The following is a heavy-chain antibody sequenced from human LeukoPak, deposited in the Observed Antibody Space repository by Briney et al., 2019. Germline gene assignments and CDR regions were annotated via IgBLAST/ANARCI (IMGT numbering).Heavy chain of an antibody. CDR2: IYYSGST. V-gene: IGHV4-59*01. Sequence: PSETLSLTCTVSGGSISSYYWSWIRQPPGEGLEWIGYIYYSGSTNYNPSLKSRVTISVDTSKNQFSLKLSSVTAADTAVYYCARGAHYYDSSGYYYTFDYWGQGTLVTVSS. CDR3: ARGAHYYDSSGYYYTFDY. J-gene: IGHJ4*02. CDR1: GGSISSYY. D-gene: IGHD3-22*01.